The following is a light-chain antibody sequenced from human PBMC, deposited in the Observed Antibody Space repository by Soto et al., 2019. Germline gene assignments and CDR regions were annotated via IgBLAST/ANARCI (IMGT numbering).Light chain of an antibody. CDR1: NTDVGSYNY. Sequence: QSALTQPPSASGSPGQSVTISCTGTNTDVGSYNYVSWYQRHPGKAPKLIIYEVNKRPSGVPDRFSGSKSGNTASLTVSGLQAEDEADYYCSSYLNYNSEVFGTGTQLTVL. CDR3: SSYLNYNSEV. CDR2: EVN. V-gene: IGLV2-8*01. J-gene: IGLJ1*01.